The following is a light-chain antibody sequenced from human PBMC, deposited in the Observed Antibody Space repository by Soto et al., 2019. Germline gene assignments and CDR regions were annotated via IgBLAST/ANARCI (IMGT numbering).Light chain of an antibody. J-gene: IGKJ1*01. CDR2: SSS. Sequence: ELVLTQSPGTLSFSPGDRATLSCRASHSVSSTYLAWYQQRPGQAPRLLIYSSSSRASGIPDRFSGSGSGTDFTLTISRLEPEDFAVYYCQQYRTSPPTWTFGQGTKVDIK. CDR1: HSVSSTY. V-gene: IGKV3-20*01. CDR3: QQYRTSPPTWT.